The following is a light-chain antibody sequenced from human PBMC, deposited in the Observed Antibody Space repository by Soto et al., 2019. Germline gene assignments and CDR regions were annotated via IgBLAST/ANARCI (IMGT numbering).Light chain of an antibody. CDR1: SDELGTYQF. V-gene: IGLV2-23*01. Sequence: QSALSQPASVSGAPGQSITISCTGTSDELGTYQFFSWYQQHPGKAPKLIIYEGSTRPSGVSHRFSGSRSGYTASLTISGLQAEDEADYFCFSYAPSFSVFGGGTKVTVL. J-gene: IGLJ3*02. CDR3: FSYAPSFSV. CDR2: EGS.